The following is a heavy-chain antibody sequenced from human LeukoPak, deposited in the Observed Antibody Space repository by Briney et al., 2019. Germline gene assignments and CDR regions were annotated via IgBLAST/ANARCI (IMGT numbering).Heavy chain of an antibody. V-gene: IGHV6-1*01. CDR3: ARHSRTTVTNFDY. D-gene: IGHD4-17*01. Sequence: SQTLSLTCAISGDSVSSNSVTWNWIRQSPSRGLEWLGRTYYRSTWYNDYAVSVRGRITVNPDTSKNQFSLHLNSVTPEDTAVYYCARHSRTTVTNFDYWGQGTLVTVSS. J-gene: IGHJ4*02. CDR1: GDSVSSNSVT. CDR2: TYYRSTWYN.